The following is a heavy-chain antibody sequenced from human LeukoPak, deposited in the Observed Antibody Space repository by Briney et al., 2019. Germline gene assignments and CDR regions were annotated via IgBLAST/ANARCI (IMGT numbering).Heavy chain of an antibody. Sequence: PGGSLRLSCAASGITFSSLWMSWFRQAPGKGLEWVADIKHDGSEEHYVASVKGRFTISRDNAKLYLQMNSLRAEDTAVYYCAKDHGGSYSGLYAFDIWGQGTMVTVSS. CDR2: IKHDGSEE. CDR3: AKDHGGSYSGLYAFDI. J-gene: IGHJ3*02. D-gene: IGHD1-26*01. CDR1: GITFSSLW. V-gene: IGHV3-7*03.